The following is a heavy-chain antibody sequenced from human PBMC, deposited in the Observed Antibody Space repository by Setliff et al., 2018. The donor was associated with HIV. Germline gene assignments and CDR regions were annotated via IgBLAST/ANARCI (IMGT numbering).Heavy chain of an antibody. Sequence: PGGSLRLSCAASGFTYSNYGMHWVRQAPGKGLEWVAFIRYDGSNKYYADPVKGRFTISRDNSKNTVYLQMNSLRSYDTAVYYCAKDVYSSGYYDVKFWGQGTQVT. CDR1: GFTYSNYG. CDR3: AKDVYSSGYYDVKF. D-gene: IGHD3-22*01. V-gene: IGHV3-30*02. J-gene: IGHJ4*02. CDR2: IRYDGSNK.